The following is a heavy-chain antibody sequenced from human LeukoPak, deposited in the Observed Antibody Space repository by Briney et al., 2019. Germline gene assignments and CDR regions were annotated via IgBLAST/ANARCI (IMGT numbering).Heavy chain of an antibody. CDR1: GFTFSSYE. CDR3: ARVGYSSSWSPSDY. Sequence: GGSLRLSCAASGFTFSSYEMNWVRQAPGKGLEWVSYISSSGSTIYYADSVKGRFTISRDNAKNSLYLQMNSLRAEDTAVYYCARVGYSSSWSPSDYWGQGALVTVSS. D-gene: IGHD6-13*01. J-gene: IGHJ4*02. CDR2: ISSSGSTI. V-gene: IGHV3-48*03.